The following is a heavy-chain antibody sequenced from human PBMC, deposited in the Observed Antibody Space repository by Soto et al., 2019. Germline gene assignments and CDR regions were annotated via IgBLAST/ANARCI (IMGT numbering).Heavy chain of an antibody. D-gene: IGHD6-6*01. J-gene: IGHJ6*02. CDR2: IYPGDSDT. V-gene: IGHV5-51*01. CDR1: GYSFTNYW. CDR3: AGHGSRGSSSQRYYYYAMDV. Sequence: GESLKISCKGSGYSFTNYWIGWVRQMPGKGLEWMGIIYPGDSDTRYSPSFQGQVTISADKSISTAYLQWSSLKASDTAMYYCAGHGSRGSSSQRYYYYAMDVWGQGTTVTVSS.